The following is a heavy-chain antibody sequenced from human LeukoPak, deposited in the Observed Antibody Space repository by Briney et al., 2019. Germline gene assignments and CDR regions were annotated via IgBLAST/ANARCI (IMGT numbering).Heavy chain of an antibody. CDR1: GFTFSSYS. CDR3: ARDSPVHNWFDP. J-gene: IGHJ5*02. CDR2: ISSSSSYI. V-gene: IGHV3-21*01. Sequence: GGSLRLSCAASGFTFSSYSMNWVRQAPGKGLEWVSSISSSSSYIYYADSVKGRFTISRDNAKNSLYLQMNSLRAEDTAVYYCARDSPVHNWFDPWGQGTLVTVSS.